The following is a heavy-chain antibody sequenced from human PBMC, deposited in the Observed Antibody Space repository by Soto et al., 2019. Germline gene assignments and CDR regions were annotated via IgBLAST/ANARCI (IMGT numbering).Heavy chain of an antibody. V-gene: IGHV3-21*01. CDR1: GFTFSSYS. Sequence: EVQLVESGGGLVKPGGSLRLSCAASGFTFSSYSMNWVRQAPGKGLEWVSSISSSSSYIYYADSVKGRFTISRDHAKNSLYLQMNSLRAEDTAVYYCARKYSGYDLAYFDDWGQGTLVTVSS. CDR3: ARKYSGYDLAYFDD. CDR2: ISSSSSYI. J-gene: IGHJ4*02. D-gene: IGHD5-12*01.